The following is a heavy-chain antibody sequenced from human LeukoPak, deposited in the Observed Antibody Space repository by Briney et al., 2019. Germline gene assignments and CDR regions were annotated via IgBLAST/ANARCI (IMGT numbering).Heavy chain of an antibody. CDR2: INHSGST. V-gene: IGHV4-34*01. CDR1: GGSFSGYY. CDR3: KQKPEYDILTGRGYYFDY. Sequence: PSETLSLTCAVHGGSFSGYYWSWIRQPPGKELEWIGEINHSGSTNYNPSLKSRVTISVDTSKNQFSLKLSSVTAADTAVYFFKQKPEYDILTGRGYYFDYWGQGTLVTVSS. D-gene: IGHD3-9*01. J-gene: IGHJ4*02.